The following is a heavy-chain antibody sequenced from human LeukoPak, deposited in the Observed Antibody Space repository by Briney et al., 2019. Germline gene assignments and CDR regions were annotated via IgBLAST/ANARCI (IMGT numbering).Heavy chain of an antibody. CDR1: GFTFSSYW. CDR2: IKQDGSEK. D-gene: IGHD3-16*01. CDR3: ARERLGYYYGMDV. Sequence: GGSLRLSYAASGFTFSSYWMSWVRQAPGKGLEWVANIKQDGSEKYYVDSVKGRFTISRDNAKNSLYLQMNSLRAEDTAVYYCARERLGYYYGMDVWGQGTTVTVSS. J-gene: IGHJ6*02. V-gene: IGHV3-7*01.